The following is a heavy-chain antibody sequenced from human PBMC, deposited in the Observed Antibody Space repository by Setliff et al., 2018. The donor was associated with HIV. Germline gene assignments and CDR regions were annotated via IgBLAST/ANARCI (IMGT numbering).Heavy chain of an antibody. V-gene: IGHV1-69*10. CDR1: GDTFSTSA. Sequence: EASVKVSCKAPGDTFSTSALSWVRQAPGQGLEWMGGIIPVFRMTDYAEKFQGRLIISADPSTNTAYMELSSLRSEDTAVYYCARDYFDSSAYHYGFGAFDIWGQGTMVTVSS. CDR3: ARDYFDSSAYHYGFGAFDI. CDR2: IIPVFRMT. D-gene: IGHD3-22*01. J-gene: IGHJ3*02.